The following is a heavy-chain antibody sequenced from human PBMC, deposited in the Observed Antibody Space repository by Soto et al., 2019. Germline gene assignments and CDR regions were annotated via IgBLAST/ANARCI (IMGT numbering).Heavy chain of an antibody. V-gene: IGHV3-15*01. CDR3: TTQDYGFDY. CDR2: IKSKADVGTP. Sequence: EVQLVESGGGLVKPGGSLRLSCAASGFTFSNAWMSWVRQAPGKGLEWVGRIKSKADVGTPDYAAAVKGRFTLSRADSKNTPNLQMTSLKIEDTAVYYCTTQDYGFDYWGQGTLVTVSS. D-gene: IGHD4-17*01. CDR1: GFTFSNAW. J-gene: IGHJ4*02.